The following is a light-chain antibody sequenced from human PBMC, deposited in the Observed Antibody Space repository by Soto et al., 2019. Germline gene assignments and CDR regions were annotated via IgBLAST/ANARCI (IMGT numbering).Light chain of an antibody. CDR3: QSADSSGAYV. V-gene: IGLV3-25*01. J-gene: IGLJ1*01. CDR2: KNS. CDR1: TLPRQY. Sequence: SYELIQPPSVSVSPGQTARITCSGDTLPRQYPYWYQQKPGQAPVLIINKNSERPSGIPERFSGSTSGTTVTLTISGVQAEDEADYYCQSADSSGAYVFGTGTKVTVL.